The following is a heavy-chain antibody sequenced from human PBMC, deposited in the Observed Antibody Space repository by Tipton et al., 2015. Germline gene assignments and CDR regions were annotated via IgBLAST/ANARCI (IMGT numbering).Heavy chain of an antibody. CDR1: GGSISSDY. CDR2: IFHSGTT. D-gene: IGHD1-26*01. CDR3: ARDSSSLYTGTYFFAD. J-gene: IGHJ4*02. Sequence: LRLSCTVSGGSISSDYWTWIRQSPGRGLEWIGNIFHSGTTNYNPSLRSRVTISIDTSNNQFSLRLTSVTAADTAVYYCARDSSSLYTGTYFFADWGRGTLVTVSS. V-gene: IGHV4-59*01.